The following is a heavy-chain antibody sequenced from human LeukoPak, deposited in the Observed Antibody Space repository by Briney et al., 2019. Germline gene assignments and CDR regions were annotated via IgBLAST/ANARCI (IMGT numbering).Heavy chain of an antibody. V-gene: IGHV4-4*02. CDR1: GGSISSSNW. D-gene: IGHD2-2*01. Sequence: PSETLSLTCAVSGGSISSSNWWSWVRQPPGKGLEWIGEIYHSGSTNYNPSLKSRVTISVDKSKNQFSLKLSSVTAADTAVYYCARDRVPAAIGYGMDVWGQGTTVTVSS. CDR2: IYHSGST. J-gene: IGHJ6*02. CDR3: ARDRVPAAIGYGMDV.